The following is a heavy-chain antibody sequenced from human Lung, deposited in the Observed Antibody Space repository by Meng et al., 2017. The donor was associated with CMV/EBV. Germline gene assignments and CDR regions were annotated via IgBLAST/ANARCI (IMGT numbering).Heavy chain of an antibody. D-gene: IGHD6-19*01. J-gene: IGHJ4*02. V-gene: IGHV7-4-1*01. CDR3: ARGNGWRFDY. CDR2: ININTGNP. Sequence: VQLVSSGSELKKPGDSVKVSCQAAGYTFTSSSMNWVRHAPGQGLEWMGWININTGNPTYAQGFTGRFVFSLDTSVSTAYLQIDSLKADDTAVYYCARGNGWRFDYWGQGTLVTASS. CDR1: GYTFTSSS.